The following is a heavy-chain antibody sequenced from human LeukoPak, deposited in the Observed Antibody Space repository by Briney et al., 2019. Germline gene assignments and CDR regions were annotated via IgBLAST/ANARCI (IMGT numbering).Heavy chain of an antibody. CDR3: ARGFYYTGMDV. CDR2: TYYRSKWYN. Sequence: SQTLSLTCASSGDSVSSNSAAWNRIRQSPSRGLEWLGRTYYRSKWYNDYAVSLKSRITINPDTSKNQFSLHLNSVTPEDTAVYYCARGFYYTGMDVWGQGTTVTVSS. V-gene: IGHV6-1*01. CDR1: GDSVSSNSAA. J-gene: IGHJ6*02. D-gene: IGHD3-10*01.